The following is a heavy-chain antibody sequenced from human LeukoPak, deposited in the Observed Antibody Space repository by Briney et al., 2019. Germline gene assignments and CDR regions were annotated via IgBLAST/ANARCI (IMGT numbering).Heavy chain of an antibody. CDR1: GFTFSGSA. CDR3: ARVNRLGGTGRSTVTTFLDVGWFDP. V-gene: IGHV3-73*01. CDR2: IRSKANSYAT. D-gene: IGHD4-17*01. J-gene: IGHJ5*02. Sequence: GGSLKLSCAASGFTFSGSAMHWVRQASGKGLEWVGRIRSKANSYATAYAASVKGRFTISRDDSKNTAYLQMNSLKTEDTAVYYCARVNRLGGTGRSTVTTFLDVGWFDPWGQGTLVTVSS.